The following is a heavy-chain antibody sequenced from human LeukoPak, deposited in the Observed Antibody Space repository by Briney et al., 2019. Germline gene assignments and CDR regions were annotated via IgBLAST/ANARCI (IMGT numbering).Heavy chain of an antibody. V-gene: IGHV3-48*03. J-gene: IGHJ4*02. CDR2: ISSSGSTI. D-gene: IGHD3-16*02. CDR3: AREHYVWGSYRLDY. CDR1: GFTFSSYE. Sequence: GGSLRLSCAASGFTFSSYEMNWVRQAPGKGLEWVSYISSSGSTIYYADSVKGRFTISRDNAKNSLYLQMNSLRAEDTAVYYCAREHYVWGSYRLDYWGQGTLVTVSS.